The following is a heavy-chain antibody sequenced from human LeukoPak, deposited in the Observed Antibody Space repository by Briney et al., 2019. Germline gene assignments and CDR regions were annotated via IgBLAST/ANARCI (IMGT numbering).Heavy chain of an antibody. CDR3: ASRIAAPLFDY. CDR2: ISGSGGST. V-gene: IGHV3-23*01. J-gene: IGHJ4*02. D-gene: IGHD6-6*01. Sequence: GGSLRLPCAASGFTFSSYAMSWVRQAPGKGLEWVSAISGSGGSTYYADSVKGRFTISRDNSKNTLYLQMNSLRAEDTAVYYCASRIAAPLFDYWGQGTLVTVSS. CDR1: GFTFSSYA.